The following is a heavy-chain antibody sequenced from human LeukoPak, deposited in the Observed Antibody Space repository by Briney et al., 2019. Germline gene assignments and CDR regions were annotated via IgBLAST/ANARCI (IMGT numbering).Heavy chain of an antibody. Sequence: GGSLRLSCAASGFTFSNYGMHWVRQAPGKGLEWVAVISYDGSNKYYADSVNGRFTISRDNSKNTLYLQMNSLRAEDTAVYYCAKDRMVAKGGNQNYFDYWGQGTLVTVSS. D-gene: IGHD5-12*01. CDR2: ISYDGSNK. CDR3: AKDRMVAKGGNQNYFDY. CDR1: GFTFSNYG. V-gene: IGHV3-30*18. J-gene: IGHJ4*02.